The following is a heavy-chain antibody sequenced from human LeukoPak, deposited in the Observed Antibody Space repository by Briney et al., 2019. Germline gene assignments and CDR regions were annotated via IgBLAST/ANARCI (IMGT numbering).Heavy chain of an antibody. D-gene: IGHD1-1*01. Sequence: GASVKVSCKASGGTFSSYAISWVRQAPGQGPEWMGGIIPIFGTANYAQKFQGRVTITADKSTSTAYMELSSLRSEDTAVYYCARARTVPTGTTLFDYWGQGTLVTVSS. CDR2: IIPIFGTA. J-gene: IGHJ4*02. V-gene: IGHV1-69*06. CDR1: GGTFSSYA. CDR3: ARARTVPTGTTLFDY.